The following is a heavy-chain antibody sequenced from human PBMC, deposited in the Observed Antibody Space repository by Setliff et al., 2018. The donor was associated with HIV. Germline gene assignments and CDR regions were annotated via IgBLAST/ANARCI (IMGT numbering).Heavy chain of an antibody. CDR3: ATDVAEKIHYYSDNSGYFYIDY. J-gene: IGHJ4*02. Sequence: GGSLRLSCATSGFSLRTYGLHWVRQAPGKGLEWVAVISQDASKDYYADSVKGRFTISKDNSKNTVFLQMNNLRVEDTALYYCATDVAEKIHYYSDNSGYFYIDYWGQGALVTVSS. CDR1: GFSLRTYG. V-gene: IGHV3-30*03. CDR2: ISQDASKD. D-gene: IGHD3-22*01.